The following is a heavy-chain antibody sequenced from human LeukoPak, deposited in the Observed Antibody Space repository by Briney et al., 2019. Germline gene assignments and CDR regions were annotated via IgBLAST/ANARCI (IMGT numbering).Heavy chain of an antibody. CDR1: GFTFSSYW. CDR2: IKQDGTDK. J-gene: IGHJ6*02. CDR3: ARETFMDV. Sequence: PGGSLRLSCAASGFTFSSYWMSWVRQAPGKGLEWVADIKQDGTDKYYVDSVKGRFTTSRDDAKTSLYLQMNSLRAEDTAVYYCARETFMDVWGQGTTVTVSS. D-gene: IGHD2/OR15-2a*01. V-gene: IGHV3-7*05.